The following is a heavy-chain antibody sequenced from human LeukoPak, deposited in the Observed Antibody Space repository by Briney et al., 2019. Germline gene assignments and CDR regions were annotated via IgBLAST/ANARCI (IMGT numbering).Heavy chain of an antibody. CDR2: INPNSGGT. D-gene: IGHD6-6*01. CDR1: GYTFTGYF. V-gene: IGHV1-2*02. J-gene: IGHJ5*02. Sequence: ASVKVSCKASGYTFTGYFMHWVRQAPGQGLEWMGWINPNSGGTNYAQKFQGRVTMTRDTSISTAYLELSRLRSDDTAVYYCARGLSIAENWFDPWGQGTLVTVSS. CDR3: ARGLSIAENWFDP.